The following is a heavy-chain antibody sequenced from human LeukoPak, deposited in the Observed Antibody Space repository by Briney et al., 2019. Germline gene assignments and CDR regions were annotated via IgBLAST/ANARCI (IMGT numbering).Heavy chain of an antibody. D-gene: IGHD1-26*01. CDR2: ISSSSSYI. CDR1: GFTFSSYS. Sequence: GRSLRLSCAPSGFTFSSYSMNWVRQAPGKGLEWVSSISSSSSYIYYADSVKGRFTISRDNAKNSLYLQMNSLRAEDTAVYYCANSGYSGSYSHFDYWGQGTLVTVSS. CDR3: ANSGYSGSYSHFDY. J-gene: IGHJ4*01. V-gene: IGHV3-21*01.